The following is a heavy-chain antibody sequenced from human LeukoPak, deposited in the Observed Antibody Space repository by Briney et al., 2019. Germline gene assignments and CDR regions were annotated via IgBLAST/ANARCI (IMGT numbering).Heavy chain of an antibody. Sequence: GGSLRLSCAASGFTFSDYYMSWVRQAPGKGLEWVAVIWYDGSNKYYADSVKGRFTISRDNSKNTLYLQMNSLRAEDTAVYYCARDYHSPNFDWLLGYYYYGMDVWGQGTTVTVSS. CDR3: ARDYHSPNFDWLLGYYYYGMDV. J-gene: IGHJ6*02. CDR1: GFTFSDYY. D-gene: IGHD3-9*01. CDR2: IWYDGSNK. V-gene: IGHV3-33*08.